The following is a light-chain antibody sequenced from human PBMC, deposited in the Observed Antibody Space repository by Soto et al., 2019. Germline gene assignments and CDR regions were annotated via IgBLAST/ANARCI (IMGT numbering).Light chain of an antibody. CDR1: SSDVGGYNH. V-gene: IGLV2-14*01. J-gene: IGLJ2*01. CDR3: SSYTTSTTRII. Sequence: QSVLTQPASVSGSPGQSITISCTGSSSDVGGYNHVSWYQQHPGKAPKLMIYEVSNRPSGVSNRFSGSKSGHTASLTISGLQAEDEADYYSSSYTTSTTRIIFGGGTKLTVL. CDR2: EVS.